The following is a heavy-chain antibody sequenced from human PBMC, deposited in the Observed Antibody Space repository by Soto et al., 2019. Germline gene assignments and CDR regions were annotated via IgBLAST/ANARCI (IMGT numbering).Heavy chain of an antibody. J-gene: IGHJ3*02. CDR2: INRYGSST. V-gene: IGHV3-74*01. Sequence: EVQLVESGGGLVQPGGSQRLSCEGSGFTFGSYWMHWVRQAPGKGLVWVSRINRYGSSTSYADSVKGRFTISRDNAKNTLYLQMNSLRAEDTAVYYCARGGDSSYYDSSGYPAAFDIWGQGTMVTVSS. CDR1: GFTFGSYW. D-gene: IGHD3-22*01. CDR3: ARGGDSSYYDSSGYPAAFDI.